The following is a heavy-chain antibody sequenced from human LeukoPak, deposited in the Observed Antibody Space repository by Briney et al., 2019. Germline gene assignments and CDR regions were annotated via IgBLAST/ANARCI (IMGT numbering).Heavy chain of an antibody. CDR1: GFTFSDYY. Sequence: GGSLRLSCAASGFTFSDYYMSWIRQAPGKGLEWVSYISSSGSTIYYADSVKGRFTISRDNAKNSLYLQMNSLRAEDTAVYYCARDVGWGAAAGTLRGFDPWGQGTLVTVSS. CDR2: ISSSGSTI. J-gene: IGHJ5*02. V-gene: IGHV3-11*01. CDR3: ARDVGWGAAAGTLRGFDP. D-gene: IGHD6-13*01.